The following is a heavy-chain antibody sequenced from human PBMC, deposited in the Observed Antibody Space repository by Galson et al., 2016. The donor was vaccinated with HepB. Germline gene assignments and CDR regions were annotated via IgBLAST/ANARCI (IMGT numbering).Heavy chain of an antibody. CDR2: IGIAGDT. D-gene: IGHD3-10*01. CDR1: GFTLSSYD. J-gene: IGHJ4*02. CDR3: ATFSHYGSGLDK. V-gene: IGHV3-13*01. Sequence: SLRLSCAASGFTLSSYDMLWVRQAAGRGLEWVSLIGIAGDTYYPGSVKGRFTISRENAKNSLYLQMDSLRAGDTAIYYCATFSHYGSGLDKWGQGTLVTVSS.